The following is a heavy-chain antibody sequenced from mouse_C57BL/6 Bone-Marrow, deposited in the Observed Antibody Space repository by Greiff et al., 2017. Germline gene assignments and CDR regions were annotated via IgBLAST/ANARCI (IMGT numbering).Heavy chain of an antibody. J-gene: IGHJ2*01. Sequence: VQLQQSGAELVRPGASVKLSCTASGFNIKDDYMHWVKQRPEQGLEWIGWFDPENGDTEYASKFQGKATITADTSSNTAYLKLSSLTSEDTAIYCCTTLAHFDYWGQGTTLTVSS. V-gene: IGHV14-4*01. CDR3: TTLAHFDY. CDR1: GFNIKDDY. CDR2: FDPENGDT.